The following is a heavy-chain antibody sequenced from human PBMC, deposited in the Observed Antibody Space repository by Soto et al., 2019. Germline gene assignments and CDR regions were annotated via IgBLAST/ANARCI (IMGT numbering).Heavy chain of an antibody. CDR1: GFTFSSYS. V-gene: IGHV3-21*01. Sequence: EVRLVESGGGLVKPGGSLRLSCAASGFTFSSYSVDWIRQAPGKGLEWVSSISSSGSYIYYADSVKGRFTISRDNAKNSLYLQMNSLSAEDTAMYYCAREPEIYGMDVWGQGTTVTVSS. CDR3: AREPEIYGMDV. J-gene: IGHJ6*02. CDR2: ISSSGSYI.